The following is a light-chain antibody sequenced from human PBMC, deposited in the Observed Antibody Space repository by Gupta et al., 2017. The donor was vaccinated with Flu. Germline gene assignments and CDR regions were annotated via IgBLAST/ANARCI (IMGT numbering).Light chain of an antibody. J-gene: IGKJ1*01. V-gene: IGKV1-5*03. Sequence: PSTLSGSVGDRVTITCRASQSVGSWLAWYQQKPGKAPKLLIYKASSLESGVPSRFSGSGSGTEFTLTISSLQPDDFATYYCQQYNSYSWTFGQGTKVEIK. CDR3: QQYNSYSWT. CDR1: QSVGSW. CDR2: KAS.